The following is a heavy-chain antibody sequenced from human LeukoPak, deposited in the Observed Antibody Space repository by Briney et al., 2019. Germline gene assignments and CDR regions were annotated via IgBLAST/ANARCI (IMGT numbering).Heavy chain of an antibody. CDR2: IYYSGST. CDR3: AGDDYGGKAGY. D-gene: IGHD4-23*01. CDR1: GGSISSSSYY. Sequence: NASETLSLTCTVSGGSISSSSYYWGWIRQPPGKGLEWIGSIYYSGSTYYNPSLKSRVTISVDTSKNQFSLKLSSVTAADTAVYYCAGDDYGGKAGYWGQGTLVTVSS. V-gene: IGHV4-39*07. J-gene: IGHJ4*02.